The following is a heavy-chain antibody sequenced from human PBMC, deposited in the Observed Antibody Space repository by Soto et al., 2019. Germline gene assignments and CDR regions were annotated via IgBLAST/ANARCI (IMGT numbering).Heavy chain of an antibody. D-gene: IGHD4-17*01. CDR3: AIGSDYGDAEYFQH. CDR1: GGTFSSYA. J-gene: IGHJ1*01. CDR2: IIPIFGTA. V-gene: IGHV1-69*13. Sequence: GASVKVSCKASGGTFSSYAISWVRQAPGQGLEWMGGIIPIFGTAIYAQKFQGRVTITADESTSTAYMELSSLRSEDTAVYYCAIGSDYGDAEYFQHWGQGTLVTVSS.